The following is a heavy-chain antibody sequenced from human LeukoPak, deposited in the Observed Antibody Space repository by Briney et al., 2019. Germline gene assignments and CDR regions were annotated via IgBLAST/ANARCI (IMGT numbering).Heavy chain of an antibody. J-gene: IGHJ4*02. CDR3: AGDRATSYFDY. V-gene: IGHV3-33*01. Sequence: GTSLRLSCAASGFTFSSHGMHWVRQAPCKGLEWVAFIWYDGSNKYYTDSVKGRFTISRDNSKNTLYLQMNSLRAEDTAVYYCAGDRATSYFDYWGQGALVTISS. CDR1: GFTFSSHG. CDR2: IWYDGSNK. D-gene: IGHD1-26*01.